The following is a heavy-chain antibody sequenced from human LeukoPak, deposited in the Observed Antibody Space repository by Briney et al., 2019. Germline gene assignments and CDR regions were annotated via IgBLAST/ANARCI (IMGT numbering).Heavy chain of an antibody. Sequence: GASVKVSCKASGYTFTSYGISWVRQAPGQGLEWMGWINPNSGGTNYAQKFQGRVTMTRDTSISTAYMELSRLRSDDTAVHYCARTRWELPFDYWGQGTLVTVSS. CDR3: ARTRWELPFDY. J-gene: IGHJ4*02. CDR2: INPNSGGT. D-gene: IGHD1-26*01. V-gene: IGHV1-2*02. CDR1: GYTFTSYG.